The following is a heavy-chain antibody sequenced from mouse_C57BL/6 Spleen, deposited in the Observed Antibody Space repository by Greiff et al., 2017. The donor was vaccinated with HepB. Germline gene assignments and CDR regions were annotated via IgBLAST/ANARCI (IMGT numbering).Heavy chain of an antibody. CDR3: AGLLLRDFDY. D-gene: IGHD1-1*01. V-gene: IGHV1-82*01. Sequence: QVQLKESGPELVKPGASVKISCKASGYAFSSSWMNWVKQRPGKGLEWIGRIYPGDGDTNYNGKFKGKATLTADKSSSTAYMQLSSLTSEDSAVYFCAGLLLRDFDYWGQGTTLTVSS. CDR2: IYPGDGDT. J-gene: IGHJ2*01. CDR1: GYAFSSSW.